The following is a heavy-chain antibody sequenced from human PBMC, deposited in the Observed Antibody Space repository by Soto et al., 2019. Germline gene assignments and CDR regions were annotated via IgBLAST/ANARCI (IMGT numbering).Heavy chain of an antibody. CDR2: ISYSGNT. CDR1: GGSISSDY. V-gene: IGHV4-59*01. CDR3: ARVLSGSSLFDY. J-gene: IGHJ4*02. D-gene: IGHD1-26*01. Sequence: SETLSLTCTVSGGSISSDYCCWIRQPPGKGLEWIGYISYSGNTNYNPSLKSLVTISVDTSKKQFSLKLRSVTAADTAVYYCARVLSGSSLFDYWGQGMLVTVSS.